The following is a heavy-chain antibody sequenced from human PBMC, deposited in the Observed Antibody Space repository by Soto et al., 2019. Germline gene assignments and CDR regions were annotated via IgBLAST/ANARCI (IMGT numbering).Heavy chain of an antibody. CDR2: ISSSGYI. Sequence: GSLRLSCAASGFNFNSYTINWVRQAPGKRLEWLSSISSSGYIFSTDSVRGRFTISRDNAKNSVYLQINSLRAEDTAVYFCARECSGGSCYPGMDVWGQGTTVTVSS. CDR1: GFNFNSYT. CDR3: ARECSGGSCYPGMDV. J-gene: IGHJ6*02. D-gene: IGHD2-15*01. V-gene: IGHV3-21*01.